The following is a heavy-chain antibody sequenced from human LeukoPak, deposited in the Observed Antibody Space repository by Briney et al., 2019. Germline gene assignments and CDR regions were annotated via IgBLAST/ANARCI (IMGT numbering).Heavy chain of an antibody. J-gene: IGHJ4*02. V-gene: IGHV3-7*04. Sequence: PGGSLRLSCAASGFIFSNYWMSWVRQAPGKGLEWVASIKQDESEKNYVDSVKGRFTISRDNAKSSLYLQMDSLRPEDTAVYFCARAFSFDYWGQGTLVTVSS. CDR3: ARAFSFDY. CDR2: IKQDESEK. CDR1: GFIFSNYW.